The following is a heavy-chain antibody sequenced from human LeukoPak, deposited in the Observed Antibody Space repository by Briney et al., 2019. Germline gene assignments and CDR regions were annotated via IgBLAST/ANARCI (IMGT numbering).Heavy chain of an antibody. CDR1: GFSFSDHY. J-gene: IGHJ4*02. D-gene: IGHD3-16*01. CDR2: IRNKANTYIT. CDR3: AKDRGGGFFDY. Sequence: GGSLRLSCAASGFSFSDHYMDWVRQAPGKGLEWVARIRNKANTYITEYAASVRGRFIISRDDSKNSLYLQMNSLKTEDTAEYYCAKDRGGGFFDYWGQGALVTVSS. V-gene: IGHV3-72*01.